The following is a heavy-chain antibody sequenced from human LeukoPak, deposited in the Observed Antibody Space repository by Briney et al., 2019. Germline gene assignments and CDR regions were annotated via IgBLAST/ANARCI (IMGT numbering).Heavy chain of an antibody. CDR3: ARDSSGWYHWFDS. V-gene: IGHV1-46*01. Sequence: ASVKISCKASGHSFTNYSMHWVRQAPGQGLEWLGIINPSSGSTSYAQKFQGRVTMTRDMSTTTVYMQLSSLRSEDTAVYYCARDSSGWYHWFDSWGQGTLVTVSS. D-gene: IGHD6-19*01. CDR2: INPSSGST. CDR1: GHSFTNYS. J-gene: IGHJ5*01.